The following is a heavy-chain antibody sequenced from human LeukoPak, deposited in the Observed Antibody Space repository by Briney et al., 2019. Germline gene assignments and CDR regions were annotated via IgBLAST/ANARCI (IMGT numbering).Heavy chain of an antibody. D-gene: IGHD6-13*01. CDR3: AGGTSSWYGTTPMDY. CDR1: GGSISSYY. Sequence: PSETLSLTCTVSGGSISSYYWSWIRQPAGKGLVWIGRIYTSGSTNYNPSLKSRVTMSVDTSKNQFSLKLSSVTAADTAVYYCAGGTSSWYGTTPMDYWGQGTLVTVSS. V-gene: IGHV4-4*07. CDR2: IYTSGST. J-gene: IGHJ4*02.